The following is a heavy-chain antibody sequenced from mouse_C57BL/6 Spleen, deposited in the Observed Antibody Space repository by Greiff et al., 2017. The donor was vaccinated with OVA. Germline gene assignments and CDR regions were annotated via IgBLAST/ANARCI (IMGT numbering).Heavy chain of an antibody. D-gene: IGHD1-1*01. CDR2: ISSGSSTI. CDR3: ARLYYYGSSSYWYFDV. V-gene: IGHV5-17*01. J-gene: IGHJ1*03. CDR1: GFTFSDYG. Sequence: EVKVEESGGGLVKPGGSLKLSCAASGFTFSDYGMHWVRQAPEKGLEWVAYISSGSSTIYYADTVKGRFTISRDNAKNTLFLQMTSLRSEDTAMYYCARLYYYGSSSYWYFDVWGTGTTVTVSS.